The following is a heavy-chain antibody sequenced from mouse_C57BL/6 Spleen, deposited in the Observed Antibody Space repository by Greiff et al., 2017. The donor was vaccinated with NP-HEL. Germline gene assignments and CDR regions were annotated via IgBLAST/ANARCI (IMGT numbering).Heavy chain of an antibody. CDR1: GFTFSSYA. J-gene: IGHJ1*03. D-gene: IGHD1-1*01. Sequence: EVKLMESGGGLVKPGGSLKLSCAASGFTFSSYAMSWVRQTPEKRLEWVATISDGGSYTYYPDNVKGRFTISRDNAKNNLYLQMSHLKSEDTAMYYCAREDYYGSSYAGYFDVWGTGTTVTVSS. CDR2: ISDGGSYT. CDR3: AREDYYGSSYAGYFDV. V-gene: IGHV5-4*01.